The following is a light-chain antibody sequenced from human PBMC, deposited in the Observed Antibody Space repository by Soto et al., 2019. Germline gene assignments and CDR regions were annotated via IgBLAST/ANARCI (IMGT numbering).Light chain of an antibody. CDR3: QSYDSNLSGHVV. Sequence: QSVLTQPPSVSGAPGQRVIISCTGSGSNIGAGFDVHWYQQLPGTAPKLLIYGNYNRPSGVPDRFSGSTSGTSASLAITGLQAEDEADYYCQSYDSNLSGHVVFGGGTKLTVL. J-gene: IGLJ2*01. CDR1: GSNIGAGFD. CDR2: GNY. V-gene: IGLV1-40*01.